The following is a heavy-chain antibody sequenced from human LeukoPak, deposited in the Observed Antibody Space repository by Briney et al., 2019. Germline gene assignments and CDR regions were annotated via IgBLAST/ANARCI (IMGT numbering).Heavy chain of an antibody. CDR3: ARGERAGTTFYFDY. V-gene: IGHV4-34*01. J-gene: IGHJ4*02. Sequence: SETLSLTCAVYGGSFSGYYWSWIRQPPGKGLEWIGEINHSGSTNYNPSLKSRVTISVDTSKNQFSLKLSSVTAADTAVYYCARGERAGTTFYFDYWGQGTLVTVSS. CDR1: GGSFSGYY. D-gene: IGHD6-13*01. CDR2: INHSGST.